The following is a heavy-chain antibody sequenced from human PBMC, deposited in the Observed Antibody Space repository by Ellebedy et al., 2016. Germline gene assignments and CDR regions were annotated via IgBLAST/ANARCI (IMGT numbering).Heavy chain of an antibody. CDR2: ISYDGSNK. CDR1: GFTFSSYG. D-gene: IGHD3-22*01. Sequence: GESLKISXAASGFTFSSYGMHWVRQAPGKGLEWVAVISYDGSNKYYADSVKGRFTISRDNSKNTLYLQMNSLRAEDTAVYYCAKASVSYRYYYDSSGYLDYWGQGTLVTVSS. V-gene: IGHV3-30*18. CDR3: AKASVSYRYYYDSSGYLDY. J-gene: IGHJ4*02.